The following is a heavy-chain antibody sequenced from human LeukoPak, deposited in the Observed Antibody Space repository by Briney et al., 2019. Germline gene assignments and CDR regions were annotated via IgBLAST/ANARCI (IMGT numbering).Heavy chain of an antibody. D-gene: IGHD3-22*01. CDR3: ARDQDPKRYYDNSGCTVDY. Sequence: ASVKVSCKASGYTFTGYYMHWVRQAPEQGLEWMGRINPNSGGTNYAQKFQGRVAMTRDTSISTAYMELSRLRSDDTAVYYCARDQDPKRYYDNSGCTVDYWGQGTLVTVSS. V-gene: IGHV1-2*06. J-gene: IGHJ4*02. CDR2: INPNSGGT. CDR1: GYTFTGYY.